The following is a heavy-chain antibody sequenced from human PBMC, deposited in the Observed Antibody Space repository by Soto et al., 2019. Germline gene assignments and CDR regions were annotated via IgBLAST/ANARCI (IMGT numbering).Heavy chain of an antibody. V-gene: IGHV3-7*01. D-gene: IGHD2-2*01. CDR2: IRQDGSEK. CDR3: ARGCGSASCPYDFDY. Sequence: EVQLVESGGGLVQPGESLRLSCAASGFTFSSYWMSWVRQAPGKGLEWVATIRQDGSEKHYVDSVKGRFTISRDNAKNSLYLQMNSLRAEDTAVYYCARGCGSASCPYDFDYWGQGTLVTVSS. CDR1: GFTFSSYW. J-gene: IGHJ4*02.